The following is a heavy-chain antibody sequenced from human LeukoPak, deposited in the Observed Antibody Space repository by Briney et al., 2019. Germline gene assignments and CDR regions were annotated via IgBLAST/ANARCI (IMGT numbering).Heavy chain of an antibody. CDR2: IIPIFGTA. CDR3: ARAVTNYYDSSGYGHFDY. V-gene: IGHV1-69*06. Sequence: SVKVSCKASGGTFSSYAISWVRQAPGQGLEWMGGIIPIFGTANYAQKFQGRVTITADKSTSTAYMELSSLRSEDTAVYYCARAVTNYYDSSGYGHFDYWGQGTLVTVSS. CDR1: GGTFSSYA. J-gene: IGHJ4*02. D-gene: IGHD3-22*01.